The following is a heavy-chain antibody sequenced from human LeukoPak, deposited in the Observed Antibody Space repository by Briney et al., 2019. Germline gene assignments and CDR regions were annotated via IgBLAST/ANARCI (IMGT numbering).Heavy chain of an antibody. V-gene: IGHV4-59*01. D-gene: IGHD3-10*01. Sequence: SETLSLTCTVSGGSIRSYYWSRIRQPPGKGLECIGYIYYSGSTNYNPSLKSRVTISVDTSKNQFSLNLSSVTAADTAVYYCARVQTPSGSGSYSFDYWGQGTLVTVSS. J-gene: IGHJ4*02. CDR3: ARVQTPSGSGSYSFDY. CDR2: IYYSGST. CDR1: GGSIRSYY.